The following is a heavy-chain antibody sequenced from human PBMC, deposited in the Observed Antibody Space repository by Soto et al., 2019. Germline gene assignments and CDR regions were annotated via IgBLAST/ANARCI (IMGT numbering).Heavy chain of an antibody. Sequence: QVQLVQSGAEVKKPGASVKVSCKASGYTFTSYDINWVRQATGQGLEWMGWMNPNSGNTGYAQKFQGGVTMTRNSAIGTAYMELSSLRSEGTAVYYCAREKTSYGMDVWGQGTRVTVSS. CDR3: AREKTSYGMDV. CDR1: GYTFTSYD. J-gene: IGHJ6*02. CDR2: MNPNSGNT. V-gene: IGHV1-8*01.